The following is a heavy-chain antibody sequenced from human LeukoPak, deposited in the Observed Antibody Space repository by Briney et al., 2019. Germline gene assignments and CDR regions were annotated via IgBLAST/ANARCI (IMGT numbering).Heavy chain of an antibody. CDR1: GYTFTSDG. CDR2: ISAYNGNT. CDR3: ARDLIAAAKHGSGWFDP. V-gene: IGHV1-18*01. D-gene: IGHD6-13*01. Sequence: ASVKVSCKASGYTFTSDGISWVRQAPGQGLEWMGWISAYNGNTNYAQTLHGRVTMTTYTSTSTAYMELRMLRSDDTAVYYCARDLIAAAKHGSGWFDPWGQGTLVTVSS. J-gene: IGHJ5*02.